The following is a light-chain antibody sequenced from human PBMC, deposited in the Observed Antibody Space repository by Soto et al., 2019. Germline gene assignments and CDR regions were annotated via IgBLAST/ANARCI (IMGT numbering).Light chain of an antibody. CDR2: AAS. J-gene: IGKJ1*01. V-gene: IGKV1-17*01. CDR1: QAIRND. Sequence: IRMTQSPSSLSASVGDRVTITCRASQAIRNDLGWYQQKPAKAPKRLIYAASSLQSGVPSRFSGSGSGTEVTLTISSLQPEDSATYFCLQHNTYPRTFGQGTKVDIK. CDR3: LQHNTYPRT.